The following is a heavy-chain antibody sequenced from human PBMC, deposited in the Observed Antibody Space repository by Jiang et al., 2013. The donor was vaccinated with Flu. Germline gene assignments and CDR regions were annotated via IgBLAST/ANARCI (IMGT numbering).Heavy chain of an antibody. V-gene: IGHV2-70*12. Sequence: KPTQTLTLTCTFSGFSLSTSGMCVSWIRQPPGKALEWLALIDWDDDKYHSTSLKSRLTITKDTSKNQVVLTMTNMDPVDTATYYCAHTPNNPPYFDYWGQGTLVTVSS. CDR2: IDWDDDK. CDR3: AHTPNNPPYFDY. CDR1: GFSLSTSGMC. D-gene: IGHD1/OR15-1a*01. J-gene: IGHJ4*02.